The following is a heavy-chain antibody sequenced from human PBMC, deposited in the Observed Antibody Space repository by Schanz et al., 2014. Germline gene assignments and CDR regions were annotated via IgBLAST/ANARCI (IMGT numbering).Heavy chain of an antibody. V-gene: IGHV3-48*04. CDR2: IGNGGVTI. CDR3: ARIGGSVFDY. D-gene: IGHD3-10*01. CDR1: GFTFDKYA. Sequence: EVQLVESGGGLVKPGGSLRLSCAASGFTFDKYAMHWVRQAPGKGLEWVSYIGNGGVTIYYADSVKGRFTISRDNSKNSLYLQMNSLRAEDTAVYYCARIGGSVFDYWAQGTLVTVSS. J-gene: IGHJ4*02.